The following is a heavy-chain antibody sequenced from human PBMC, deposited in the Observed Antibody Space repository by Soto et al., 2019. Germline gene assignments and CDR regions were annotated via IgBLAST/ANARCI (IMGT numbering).Heavy chain of an antibody. V-gene: IGHV5-10-1*01. CDR2: IDPSDSYT. Sequence: PGESLKISCKGSGYSFTSYWISWVRQMPGKGLEWMGRIDPSDSYTNYSPSFQGHVTISADKSISTAYLQWSSLKASDTAMYYCARFSSSVVGNYYYYGMDVWGQGTTVTVSS. CDR1: GYSFTSYW. J-gene: IGHJ6*02. CDR3: ARFSSSVVGNYYYYGMDV. D-gene: IGHD2-15*01.